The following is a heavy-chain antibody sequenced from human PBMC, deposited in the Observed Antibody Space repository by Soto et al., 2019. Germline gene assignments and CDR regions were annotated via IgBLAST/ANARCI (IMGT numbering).Heavy chain of an antibody. CDR1: GGSISSYY. D-gene: IGHD3-9*01. Sequence: QVQLQESGPGLVKPSETLSLTCTVSGGSISSYYWSWIRQPPGKGLEWIGYIYYSGSTNYNPSLTSRVTISVDTSKNQFSLKLSSVTAADTAVYYCARLSYYDISGFDLWGRGTLVTVSS. CDR2: IYYSGST. CDR3: ARLSYYDISGFDL. J-gene: IGHJ2*01. V-gene: IGHV4-59*01.